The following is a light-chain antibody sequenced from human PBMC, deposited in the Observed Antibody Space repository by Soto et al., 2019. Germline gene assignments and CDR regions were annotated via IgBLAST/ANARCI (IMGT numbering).Light chain of an antibody. V-gene: IGLV2-14*01. CDR1: SSEVGGYNY. Sequence: QSALTQPASVSGSPGQSITISCTGTSSEVGGYNYVSWYQQHPGKAPKLMIYEVSNRHSGVSNRFSGSKSGNTASLTISGLQAEDEADYYCSSYTSSSTLVFGTGTKVTVL. J-gene: IGLJ1*01. CDR2: EVS. CDR3: SSYTSSSTLV.